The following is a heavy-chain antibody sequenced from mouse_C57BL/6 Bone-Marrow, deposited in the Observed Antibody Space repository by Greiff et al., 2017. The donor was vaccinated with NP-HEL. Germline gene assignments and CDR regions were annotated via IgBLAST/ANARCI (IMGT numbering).Heavy chain of an antibody. J-gene: IGHJ2*01. Sequence: QVQLQQPGAELVKPGASVKLSCKASGYTFTSYWITWVKQRPGQGLEWIGDIYPGSGSTNYNEKFKSKATLTVDTSSSTAYMQLSSLTSEDSAVYDCAREDYYGCGVLDWGQGTTLTVSS. CDR2: IYPGSGST. CDR1: GYTFTSYW. D-gene: IGHD1-1*01. CDR3: AREDYYGCGVLD. V-gene: IGHV1-55*01.